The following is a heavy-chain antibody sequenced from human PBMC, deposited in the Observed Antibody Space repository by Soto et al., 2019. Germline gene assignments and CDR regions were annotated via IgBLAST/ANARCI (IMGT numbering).Heavy chain of an antibody. Sequence: GESLKISCKASGYSFTSYWISWVRQTPGKGLEWMGRIDPSDSNTRYSPSFQGHVVISTDKSTTTAYVQWSSLKASDTATYYCARVKGFGIFDGMDVWGQGTTVTVSS. D-gene: IGHD2-15*01. CDR3: ARVKGFGIFDGMDV. CDR1: GYSFTSYW. CDR2: IDPSDSNT. J-gene: IGHJ6*02. V-gene: IGHV5-10-1*01.